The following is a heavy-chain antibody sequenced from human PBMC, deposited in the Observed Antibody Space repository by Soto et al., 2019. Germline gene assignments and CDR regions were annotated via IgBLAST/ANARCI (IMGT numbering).Heavy chain of an antibody. J-gene: IGHJ4*02. CDR3: VEGYYGVDG. V-gene: IGHV3-74*01. Sequence: SLRLSCAASGLAFSSHWMHWGRQAPGKGLVLVSRIDTDGSRTIFADTVTGRFTMAGENGKKSAVLNVYCLRGEDPALYHCVEGYYGVDGWGQGTLVIFYS. CDR2: IDTDGSRT. D-gene: IGHD3-3*01. CDR1: GLAFSSHW.